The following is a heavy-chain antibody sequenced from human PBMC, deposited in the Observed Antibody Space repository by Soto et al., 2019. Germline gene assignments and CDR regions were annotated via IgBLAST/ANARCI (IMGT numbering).Heavy chain of an antibody. CDR1: GFTFGDYA. CDR2: IRSKAYGGAT. CDR3: TRDFEFRDPFETPNVLRFLEWLSPSPGGMDV. Sequence: GGSLRLSCTASGFTFGDYAMSWVRQAPGKGLEWVGFIRSKAYGGATEYAASVKGRFTISRDDSKSIAYLQMNSLKTEDTAVYYCTRDFEFRDPFETPNVLRFLEWLSPSPGGMDVWGQGTTVTVSS. J-gene: IGHJ6*02. D-gene: IGHD3-3*01. V-gene: IGHV3-49*04.